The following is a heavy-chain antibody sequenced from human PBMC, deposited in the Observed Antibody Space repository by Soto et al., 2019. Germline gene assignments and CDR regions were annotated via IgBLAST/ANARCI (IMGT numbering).Heavy chain of an antibody. J-gene: IGHJ4*02. CDR3: ARAGGLLLDY. Sequence: QVQLVESGRGVVQPGRSLRLSCAASGFTFSSYAMQWVRQAPGKGLEWVAVISYDGSNKYYADSVKGLFTISRDISKNTLYLQMNSRRAEDTPVYYCARAGGLLLDYWGQGTLVTVSS. CDR1: GFTFSSYA. V-gene: IGHV3-30-3*01. D-gene: IGHD2-15*01. CDR2: ISYDGSNK.